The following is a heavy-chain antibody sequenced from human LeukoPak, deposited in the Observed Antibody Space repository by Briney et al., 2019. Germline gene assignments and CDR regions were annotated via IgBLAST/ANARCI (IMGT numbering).Heavy chain of an antibody. D-gene: IGHD7-27*01. J-gene: IGHJ4*02. CDR2: IWYDGSNK. CDR1: GFTFSSYG. Sequence: GRSLRLSCAASGFTFSSYGMHWVRQAPGKGLEWVAVIWYDGSNKYYADSVKGRFTISRDNSKNTLYLQMNSLRAGDTAVYYCARDLGHFDYWGQGTLVTVSS. V-gene: IGHV3-33*01. CDR3: ARDLGHFDY.